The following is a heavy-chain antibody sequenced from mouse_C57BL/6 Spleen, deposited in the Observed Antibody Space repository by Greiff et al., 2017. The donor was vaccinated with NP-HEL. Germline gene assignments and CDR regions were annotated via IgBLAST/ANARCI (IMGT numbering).Heavy chain of an antibody. CDR1: GYSFTGYY. Sequence: EVQLQQSGPELVKPGASVKISCKASGYSFTGYYMNWVKQSPEKSLEWIGEINPSTGGTTYNQKFKAKATLTVDKSSSTAYMQLKSLTSEDSAVYYCALYYGSSDWYFDVWGTGTTVTVSS. D-gene: IGHD1-1*01. V-gene: IGHV1-42*01. CDR3: ALYYGSSDWYFDV. J-gene: IGHJ1*03. CDR2: INPSTGGT.